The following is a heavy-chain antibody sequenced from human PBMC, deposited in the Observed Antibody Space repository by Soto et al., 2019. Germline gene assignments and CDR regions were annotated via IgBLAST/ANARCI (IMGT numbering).Heavy chain of an antibody. D-gene: IGHD6-19*01. Sequence: EVQLVESGGGLVQPGGSLRLSCAASGFTFSSNWMHWVRQGPGKGLVWVSRIDNDGSSRDYADSVKGRFTISRDNAKNTLSREMSSLRAEDTAVYYCATGSGWYSPDYWGQGTLVTVSS. J-gene: IGHJ4*02. V-gene: IGHV3-74*01. CDR3: ATGSGWYSPDY. CDR2: IDNDGSSR. CDR1: GFTFSSNW.